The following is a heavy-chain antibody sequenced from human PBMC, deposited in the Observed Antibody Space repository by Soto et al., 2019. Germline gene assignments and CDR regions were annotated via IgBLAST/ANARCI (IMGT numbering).Heavy chain of an antibody. J-gene: IGHJ4*02. V-gene: IGHV3-30-3*01. CDR3: ARDRVITMIVVVHFDY. CDR2: ISYDGSNK. D-gene: IGHD3-22*01. CDR1: GFTFSSYA. Sequence: QVQLVESGGGVVQPGRSLRLSCAASGFTFSSYAMHWVRQAPGKGLEWVAVISYDGSNKYYADSVKGRFTISRDNSKNTLYLQMNSLRAEDTAVYYCARDRVITMIVVVHFDYWGQGTLGTVSS.